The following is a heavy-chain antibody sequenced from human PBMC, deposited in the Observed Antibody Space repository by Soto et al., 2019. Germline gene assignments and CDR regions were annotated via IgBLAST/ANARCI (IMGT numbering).Heavy chain of an antibody. CDR3: AKDRGNIVVVPAAYYYYGMDV. CDR2: ISYDGSNK. J-gene: IGHJ6*02. Sequence: QGQLVESGGGVVQPGRSLRLSCAASGFTFSSYGMHWVRQAPGKGLEWVAVISYDGSNKYYADSVKGRFTISRDNSKNTLYLQMNSLRAEDTAVYYCAKDRGNIVVVPAAYYYYGMDVWGQGTTVTVSS. D-gene: IGHD2-2*01. V-gene: IGHV3-30*18. CDR1: GFTFSSYG.